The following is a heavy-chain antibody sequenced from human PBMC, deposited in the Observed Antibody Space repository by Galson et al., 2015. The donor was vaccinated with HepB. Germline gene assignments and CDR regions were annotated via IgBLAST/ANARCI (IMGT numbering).Heavy chain of an antibody. Sequence: SVKVSCKASGGTFSSYAISWVRQAPGQGLEWMGGIIPIFGTANYAQKFQGRVTITADESTSTAYMELSSLRSEDTAVYYCARAGPYGDYLSWFDPWGQGTLVTVSS. CDR3: ARAGPYGDYLSWFDP. V-gene: IGHV1-69*13. D-gene: IGHD4-17*01. CDR2: IIPIFGTA. J-gene: IGHJ5*02. CDR1: GGTFSSYA.